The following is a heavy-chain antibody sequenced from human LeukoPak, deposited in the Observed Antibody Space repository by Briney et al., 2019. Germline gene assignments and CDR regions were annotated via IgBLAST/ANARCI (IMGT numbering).Heavy chain of an antibody. CDR3: AKGRRRGYDILTGYYYYFDY. J-gene: IGHJ4*02. CDR1: GFTFSSFA. CDR2: TSRNGGST. D-gene: IGHD3-9*01. V-gene: IGHV3-64*04. Sequence: PGGSLRLSCSASGFTFSSFAMHWVRQAPGKGLEYVAATSRNGGSTYYADSVKGRFTISRDNSKNTLYLQMNSLRAEDTAVYYCAKGRRRGYDILTGYYYYFDYWGQGTLVTVSS.